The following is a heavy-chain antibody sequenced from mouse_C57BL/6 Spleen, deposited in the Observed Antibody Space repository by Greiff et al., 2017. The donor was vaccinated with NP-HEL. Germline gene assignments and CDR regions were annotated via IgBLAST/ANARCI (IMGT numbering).Heavy chain of an antibody. V-gene: IGHV1-39*01. CDR3: AVQDGYYVAFAY. CDR1: GYSFTDYN. CDR2: INPNYGTT. Sequence: EVKLQESGPELVKPGVSVKISCKASGYSFTDYNMNWVKQSNGKSLEWIGVINPNYGTTSYNQKFKGKATLTVDHSSSTAYMQLNSLTSEDSAVYCCAVQDGYYVAFAYWGQRTLVTVSA. J-gene: IGHJ3*01. D-gene: IGHD2-3*01.